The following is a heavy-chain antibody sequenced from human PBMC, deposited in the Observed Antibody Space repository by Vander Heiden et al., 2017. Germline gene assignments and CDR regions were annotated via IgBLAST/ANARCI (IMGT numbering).Heavy chain of an antibody. J-gene: IGHJ4*02. CDR1: GFTFSDYY. D-gene: IGHD3-16*01. Sequence: QVQLVESGGGLVKPGGSLRLSCVASGFTFSDYYMNWVRQAPGKGLEWLEYIHPSGMIKYYGDSVKGRFSISRDNAKDSLFLQMDWLKVEDTAVYDCARGPFGHVGDHNLDYWGQGTPITVSS. V-gene: IGHV3-11*01. CDR3: ARGPFGHVGDHNLDY. CDR2: IHPSGMIK.